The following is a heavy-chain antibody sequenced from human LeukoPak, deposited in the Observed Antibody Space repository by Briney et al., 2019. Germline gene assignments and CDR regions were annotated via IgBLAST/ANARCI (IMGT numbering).Heavy chain of an antibody. CDR1: GFTFSSYG. D-gene: IGHD6-13*01. CDR3: AKFGSSWTAPDY. J-gene: IGHJ4*02. V-gene: IGHV3-30*02. CDR2: IWYGGSNK. Sequence: GGSLRLSCAASGFTFSSYGMHWVRQAPGKGLEWVAVIWYGGSNKYYADSVKGRFTISRDNSKNTLYLQMNSLRAEDTAMYYCAKFGSSWTAPDYWGQGTLVTVSS.